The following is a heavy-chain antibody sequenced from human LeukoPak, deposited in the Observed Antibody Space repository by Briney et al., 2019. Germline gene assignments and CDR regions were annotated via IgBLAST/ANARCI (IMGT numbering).Heavy chain of an antibody. CDR3: ARGPYCSSTSCYYWFDP. D-gene: IGHD2-2*01. V-gene: IGHV1-8*02. CDR2: INPNSGNT. CDR1: GYTFTGYY. Sequence: ASVKVSCKASGYTFTGYYMHWVRQAPGQGLEWMGWINPNSGNTGCAQKFQGRVTMTRNTSISTAYMELSSLRSEDTAVYYCARGPYCSSTSCYYWFDPWGQGTLVTVSS. J-gene: IGHJ5*02.